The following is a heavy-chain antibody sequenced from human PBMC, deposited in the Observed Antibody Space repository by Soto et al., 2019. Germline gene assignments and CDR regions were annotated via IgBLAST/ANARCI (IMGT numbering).Heavy chain of an antibody. V-gene: IGHV4-39*01. CDR3: ARHHRVWFGELLNYYFDY. Sequence: SETLSLTCTVSGGSISSSSYYWGWIRQPPGKGLEWIGSIYYSGSTYYNPSLKSRVTISVDTSKNQFSLKLSSVTAADTAVYYCARHHRVWFGELLNYYFDYWGQGTLVTVSS. D-gene: IGHD3-10*01. CDR1: GGSISSSSYY. CDR2: IYYSGST. J-gene: IGHJ4*02.